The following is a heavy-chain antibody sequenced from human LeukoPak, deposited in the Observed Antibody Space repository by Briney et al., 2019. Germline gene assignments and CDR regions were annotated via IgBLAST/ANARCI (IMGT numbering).Heavy chain of an antibody. D-gene: IGHD3-22*01. V-gene: IGHV4-39*07. J-gene: IGHJ3*02. CDR2: IYYSGST. CDR3: ARLPQDYYDSSGYYFAFDI. Sequence: PSETLSLTCTVSGGSISSSSYYWGWIRQPPGKGLEWIGSIYYSGSTYYNPSLKSRVTISVDTSKNQFSLKLSSVTAADTAVYYCARLPQDYYDSSGYYFAFDIWGQGTMVTVSS. CDR1: GGSISSSSYY.